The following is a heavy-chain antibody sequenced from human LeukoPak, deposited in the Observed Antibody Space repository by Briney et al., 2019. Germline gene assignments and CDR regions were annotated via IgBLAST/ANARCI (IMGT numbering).Heavy chain of an antibody. D-gene: IGHD3-10*01. Sequence: SVKVSCKASGGTFSSYAISWVRQPPGQGLEWMGGIIPIFGTANYAQKFQGRVTITADESTSTAYMELSSLRSEDTAVYYCARDLVVRGVIGNYFDYWGQGTLVTVSS. CDR2: IIPIFGTA. CDR1: GGTFSSYA. V-gene: IGHV1-69*01. J-gene: IGHJ4*02. CDR3: ARDLVVRGVIGNYFDY.